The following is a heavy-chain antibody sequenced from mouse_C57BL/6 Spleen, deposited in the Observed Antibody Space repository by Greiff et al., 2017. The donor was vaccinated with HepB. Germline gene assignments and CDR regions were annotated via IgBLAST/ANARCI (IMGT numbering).Heavy chain of an antibody. CDR3: ARSLLMDYYYGSFDY. J-gene: IGHJ2*01. V-gene: IGHV14-2*01. Sequence: EVQLQQSGAELVKPGASVKLSCTASGFNIKDYYMHWVKQRTEQGLEWIGRIDPEDGETKYAPKFQGKATITADTSSNTAYLQLSSLTSEDTAVYSGARSLLMDYYYGSFDYWGQGTALTVSS. D-gene: IGHD1-1*01. CDR2: IDPEDGET. CDR1: GFNIKDYY.